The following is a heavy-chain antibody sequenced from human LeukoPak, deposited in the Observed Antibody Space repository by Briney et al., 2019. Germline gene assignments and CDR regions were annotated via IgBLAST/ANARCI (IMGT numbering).Heavy chain of an antibody. J-gene: IGHJ5*02. CDR1: GFTFNSYA. V-gene: IGHV3-23*01. CDR2: ISGTSGTA. D-gene: IGHD4-23*01. Sequence: GGSLRLSCAASGFTFNSYAMTWVRQGAGRGLEWVSTISGTSGTASYADSVEGRFSISRDDSKNTVYLQMTSLRVEDAAVYFCARVQPGNNDEYNWFDPWGQGTQVTVSS. CDR3: ARVQPGNNDEYNWFDP.